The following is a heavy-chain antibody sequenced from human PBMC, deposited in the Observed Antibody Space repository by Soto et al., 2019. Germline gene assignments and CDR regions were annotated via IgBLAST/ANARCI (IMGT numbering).Heavy chain of an antibody. CDR2: IVVGSGNT. Sequence: GASVKVSCKASGFTFTSSAMQWVRQARGQRLEWIGWIVVGSGNTNYAQKFQERVTITRDMSTSTAYMELSSLRSEDTAVYYCAATIYRFPENYYYYYMDVWGKGTTVTVSS. D-gene: IGHD3-9*01. CDR3: AATIYRFPENYYYYYMDV. CDR1: GFTFTSSA. V-gene: IGHV1-58*02. J-gene: IGHJ6*03.